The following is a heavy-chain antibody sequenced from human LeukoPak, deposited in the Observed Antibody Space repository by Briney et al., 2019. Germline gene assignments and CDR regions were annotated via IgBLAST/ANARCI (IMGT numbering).Heavy chain of an antibody. CDR3: ASSYSYYFMDV. CDR1: GFTFSSYG. V-gene: IGHV3-30*03. J-gene: IGHJ6*03. CDR2: ISYDGSNK. D-gene: IGHD2-21*01. Sequence: GRSLRLSCAASGFTFSSYGMHWVRQAPGKGLEWVAVISYDGSNKYYADSVKGRFTISRDNSKNTLYLQMNSLRAEDTAVYYCASSYSYYFMDVWGKGTTVTISS.